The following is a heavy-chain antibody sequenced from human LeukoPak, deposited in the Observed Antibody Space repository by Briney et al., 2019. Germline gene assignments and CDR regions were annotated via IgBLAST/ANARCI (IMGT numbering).Heavy chain of an antibody. CDR2: IVVGSGNT. CDR3: AATAAAGTVRWFDP. V-gene: IGHV1-58*02. CDR1: GFTFTSSA. D-gene: IGHD6-13*01. J-gene: IGHJ5*02. Sequence: VASVKVSCKASGFTFTSSAMQWVRQARGQRLEWIGWIVVGSGNTNYAQKFQERATITRDMSTSTAYMELSSLRSEDTAVYYCAATAAAGTVRWFDPWGQGTLVTVSS.